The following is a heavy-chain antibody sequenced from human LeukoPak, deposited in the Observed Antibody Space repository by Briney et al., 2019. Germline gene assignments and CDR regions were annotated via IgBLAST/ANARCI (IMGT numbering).Heavy chain of an antibody. CDR1: SGSISSYY. D-gene: IGHD2/OR15-2a*01. V-gene: IGHV4-59*01. J-gene: IGHJ5*02. CDR2: IYYSGST. CDR3: ARAGNRRLHWFDP. Sequence: SETLSLTCTVSSGSISSYYWSWIRQPPGKGLEWIGYIYYSGSTNYNPSLKSRVTISVDTSKNQFSLKLSSVTAADTAVYYCARAGNRRLHWFDPWGQGTLVTVSS.